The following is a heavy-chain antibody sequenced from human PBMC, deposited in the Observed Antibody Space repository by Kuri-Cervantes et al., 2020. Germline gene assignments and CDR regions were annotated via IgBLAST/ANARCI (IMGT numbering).Heavy chain of an antibody. V-gene: IGHV4-34*01. Sequence: SETLSLTCAVYGGSFSGYYWSWIRQPPGKGLEWIGEINHSGSTYYNPSLKSRVTISVDTSKNQFSLKLSSVTAADTAVYYCARGIPLLRYFDWLSYFDYWGQGTLVTVSS. J-gene: IGHJ4*02. CDR2: INHSGST. CDR3: ARGIPLLRYFDWLSYFDY. D-gene: IGHD3-9*01. CDR1: GGSFSGYY.